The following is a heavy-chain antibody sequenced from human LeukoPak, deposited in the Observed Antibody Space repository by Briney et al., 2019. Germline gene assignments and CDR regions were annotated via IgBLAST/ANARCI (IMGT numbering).Heavy chain of an antibody. J-gene: IGHJ2*01. CDR3: ARRILSWYFDL. D-gene: IGHD3-3*02. CDR1: GGSISSSSYY. V-gene: IGHV4-39*01. Sequence: SETLSLTCTVSGGSISSSSYYWGWLRQPPGKGLEWIGSIYYSGSTYYNPSLKSRVTISVDTSKNQFSLKLSSVTAADTAVYYCARRILSWYFDLWGRGTLVTVSS. CDR2: IYYSGST.